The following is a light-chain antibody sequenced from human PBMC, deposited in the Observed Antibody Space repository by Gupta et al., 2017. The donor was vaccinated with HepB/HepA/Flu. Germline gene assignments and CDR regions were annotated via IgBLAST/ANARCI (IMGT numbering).Light chain of an antibody. Sequence: DIKMTQSPSSVSASVGDRVTITCRASQGISSWVAWYQQKPGKAPKLLSYAASSLQSGVPSRVSGSGSGTDFTLTIRSLQPEDFATYDCQKANSLPRGFGGGTKVEIK. CDR3: QKANSLPRG. CDR1: QGISSW. J-gene: IGKJ4*01. CDR2: AAS. V-gene: IGKV1-12*01.